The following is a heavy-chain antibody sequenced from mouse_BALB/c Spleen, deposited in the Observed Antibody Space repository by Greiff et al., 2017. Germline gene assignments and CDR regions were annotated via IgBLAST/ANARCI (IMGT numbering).Heavy chain of an antibody. Sequence: VQLQQSGAELVRPGTSVKVSCKASGYAFTNYLIEWVKQRPGQGLEWIGVINPGSGGTNYNEKFKGKATLTADKSSSTAYMQLSSLTSDDSAVYFCARYGNYVRNAMDYWGQGTSVTVSS. CDR1: GYAFTNYL. J-gene: IGHJ4*01. D-gene: IGHD2-1*01. CDR3: ARYGNYVRNAMDY. CDR2: INPGSGGT. V-gene: IGHV1-54*01.